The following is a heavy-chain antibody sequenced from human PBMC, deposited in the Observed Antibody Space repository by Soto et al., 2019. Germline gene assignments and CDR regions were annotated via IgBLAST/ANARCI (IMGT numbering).Heavy chain of an antibody. CDR3: ARKPFGDLDY. D-gene: IGHD2-21*02. J-gene: IGHJ4*02. CDR2: IKPDGSMQ. Sequence: SLRLSCVASGFTFNTYWMTWVRRPPGKGLEWVANIKPDGSMQNYVDSVKGRFTISRDNAKNSLYLQMNSLRAEDTAIYYCARKPFGDLDYWGQGTPVTVSS. CDR1: GFTFNTYW. V-gene: IGHV3-7*05.